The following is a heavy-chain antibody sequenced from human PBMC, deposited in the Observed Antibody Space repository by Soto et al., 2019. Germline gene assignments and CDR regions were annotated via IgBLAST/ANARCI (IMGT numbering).Heavy chain of an antibody. D-gene: IGHD1-1*01. CDR3: AREPATAKPEGVDF. Sequence: ASVKVSCKASGYTFSDYYIHWVRQAPGQGLEWMGWINPNSVGTKYAPKFQGGVTMTRDTSITTAYMELGRLRSGDTAVYYCAREPATAKPEGVDFWGQGTLVTVSS. J-gene: IGHJ4*02. CDR2: INPNSVGT. V-gene: IGHV1-2*02. CDR1: GYTFSDYY.